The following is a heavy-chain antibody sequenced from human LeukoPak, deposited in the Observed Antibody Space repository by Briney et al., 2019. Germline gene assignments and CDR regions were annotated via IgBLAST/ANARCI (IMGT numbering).Heavy chain of an antibody. Sequence: GGSLRLSCAASGFTFSSYWMSWVRQAPGKGLEWVANIKQDGSEKYYVDSVKGRFTISRDNAKNSLYLQMNSLRAEDTAVYYCAREDTAMVFFPYHYYYYYMDVWGKGTTVTVSS. D-gene: IGHD5-18*01. J-gene: IGHJ6*03. V-gene: IGHV3-7*01. CDR1: GFTFSSYW. CDR2: IKQDGSEK. CDR3: AREDTAMVFFPYHYYYYYMDV.